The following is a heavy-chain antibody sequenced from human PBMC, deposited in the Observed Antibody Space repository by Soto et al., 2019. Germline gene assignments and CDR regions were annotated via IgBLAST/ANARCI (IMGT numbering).Heavy chain of an antibody. J-gene: IGHJ6*03. CDR2: ISGSGGST. CDR3: AKDAGRFLEWLLSAINYYMDV. V-gene: IGHV3-23*01. D-gene: IGHD3-3*01. CDR1: GFTFSSYA. Sequence: PGGSLRLSCAASGFTFSSYAMSWVRQAPGKGLEWVSAISGSGGSTYYADSVKGRFTISRDNSKNTLYLQMNSLRAEDTAVYYCAKDAGRFLEWLLSAINYYMDVWGKGTTVTVSS.